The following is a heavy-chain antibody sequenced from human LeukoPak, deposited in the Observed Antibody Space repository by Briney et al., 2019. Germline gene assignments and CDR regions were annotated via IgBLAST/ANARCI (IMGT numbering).Heavy chain of an antibody. CDR3: ATKRITMIVVVTEYYFDY. CDR1: GYTFTSYD. J-gene: IGHJ4*02. D-gene: IGHD3-22*01. CDR2: MNPNSGNT. Sequence: ASVKVSCKASGYTFTSYDINWVRQATGQGLEWMGWMNPNSGNTGYAQKFQGRVTMTEDTSTDTAYMELSSLRSEDTAVYYCATKRITMIVVVTEYYFDYWGQGTLVTVSS. V-gene: IGHV1-8*01.